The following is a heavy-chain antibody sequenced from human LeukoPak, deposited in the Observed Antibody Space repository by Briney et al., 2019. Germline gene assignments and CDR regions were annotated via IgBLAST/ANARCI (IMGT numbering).Heavy chain of an antibody. J-gene: IGHJ5*02. CDR3: ARAPLSRISNWFDP. V-gene: IGHV4-30-4*08. D-gene: IGHD2-15*01. CDR2: IYYSGST. CDR1: GGSISSGDYY. Sequence: PSQTLSLTCTVSGGSISSGDYYWSWIRQPPGKGLEWIGYIYYSGSTYYNPSLKSRVTISVDTSKNQFSLMLSSVTAADTAVYYCARAPLSRISNWFDPWGQGTLVTVSS.